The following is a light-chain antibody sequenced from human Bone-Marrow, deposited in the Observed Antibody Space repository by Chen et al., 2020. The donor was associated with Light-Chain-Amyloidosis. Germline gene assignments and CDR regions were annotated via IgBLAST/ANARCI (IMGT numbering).Light chain of an antibody. CDR1: VGSVSTNNY. CDR3: LLYMNSGIWL. V-gene: IGLV8-61*01. Sequence: QIVVTEEPSFSVSAGGTVTLTCGVSVGSVSTNNYPSWSRQIPCQAPRTILYKTDRRYSGVHERFSCSILGNTAALTITGADADDESYYYCLLYMNSGIWLFGCGTRLTVL. CDR2: KTD. J-gene: IGLJ3*02.